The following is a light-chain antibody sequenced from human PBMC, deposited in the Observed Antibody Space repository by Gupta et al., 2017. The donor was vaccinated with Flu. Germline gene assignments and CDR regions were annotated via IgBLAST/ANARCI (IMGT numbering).Light chain of an antibody. CDR2: DAS. CDR1: QDIRKY. CDR3: QQYENLST. J-gene: IGKJ1*01. V-gene: IGKV1-33*01. Sequence: VGDRVTITCRASQDIRKYLNWYQQKSGQAPKPLIYDASDLEKGVPSRFSGRGSGTDFSFTINSLQTEDVAIYYCQQYENLSTFGQGTKVEIK.